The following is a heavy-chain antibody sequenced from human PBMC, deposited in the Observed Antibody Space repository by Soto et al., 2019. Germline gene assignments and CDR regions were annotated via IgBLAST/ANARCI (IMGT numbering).Heavy chain of an antibody. CDR3: ARRHLAVAVSPWFDP. V-gene: IGHV2-26*01. CDR2: MVSSGEK. CDR1: GLSITDSEMG. Sequence: QVTLKESGPVLVKPTETLTLRCTVSGLSITDSEMGVSWIRQPPGQPLEWLAHMVSSGEKYYRTFLKDRLAISKDTSKSQIVLTMTNMDPADTATYYCARRHLAVAVSPWFDPWGQGIPVTVSS. D-gene: IGHD6-19*01. J-gene: IGHJ5*02.